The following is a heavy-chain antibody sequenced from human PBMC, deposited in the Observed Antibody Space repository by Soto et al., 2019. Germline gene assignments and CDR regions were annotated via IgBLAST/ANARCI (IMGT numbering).Heavy chain of an antibody. Sequence: PSETLSLTCTVSGGSISSGDYYWTWIRQPPGTGLEWIGEINHSGSTNYNPSLKSRVTISVDTSKNQFSLKLTSVTAADTAGYYCARDKITGLFDYWGQGTPVTVSS. V-gene: IGHV4-39*07. J-gene: IGHJ4*02. CDR1: GGSISSGDYY. D-gene: IGHD2-8*02. CDR3: ARDKITGLFDY. CDR2: INHSGST.